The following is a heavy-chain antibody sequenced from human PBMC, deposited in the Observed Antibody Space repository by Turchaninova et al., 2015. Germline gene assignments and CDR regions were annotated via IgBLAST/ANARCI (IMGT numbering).Heavy chain of an antibody. J-gene: IGHJ5*02. CDR1: GFSLSNGRMG. V-gene: IGHV2-26*02. CDR3: ARIQRQLNWFDP. Sequence: QVTLKESGPVLVKPTETLTLTCTVSGFSLSNGRMGVSWIRQPPGKALEWLAHIFSNDEKSYSTSLKSRLTISKDTSKSQVVLTMTNVDPVDTATYYCARIQRQLNWFDPWGQGTLVTVSS. D-gene: IGHD1-1*01. CDR2: IFSNDEK.